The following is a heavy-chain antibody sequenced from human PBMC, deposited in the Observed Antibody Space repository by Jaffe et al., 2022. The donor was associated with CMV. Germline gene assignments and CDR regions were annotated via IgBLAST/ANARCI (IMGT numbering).Heavy chain of an antibody. CDR1: GFTFSSYS. Sequence: EVQLVESGGGLVKPGGSLRLSCAASGFTFSSYSMNWVRQAPGKGLEWVSSISSSSSYIYYADSVKGRFTISRDNAKNSLYLQMNSLRAEDTAVYYCARGGTILSDRFDPWGQGTLVTVSS. CDR3: ARGGTILSDRFDP. CDR2: ISSSSSYI. J-gene: IGHJ5*02. D-gene: IGHD1-1*01. V-gene: IGHV3-21*01.